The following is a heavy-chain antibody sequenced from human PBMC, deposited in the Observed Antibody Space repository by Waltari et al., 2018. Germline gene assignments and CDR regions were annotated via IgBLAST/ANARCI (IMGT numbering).Heavy chain of an antibody. CDR1: GYTFTSYA. D-gene: IGHD6-13*01. CDR2: SNAGNGNT. V-gene: IGHV1-3*01. Sequence: QVQLVQSGAEVKKPGASVKVSCKASGYTFTSYAMHWVRQAPGQRHEWMGWSNAGNGNTKYSQKFQGRVTITRDTSASTAYMELSSLRSEDTAVYYCARDAEQQQYYYGMDVWGQGTTVTVSS. CDR3: ARDAEQQQYYYGMDV. J-gene: IGHJ6*02.